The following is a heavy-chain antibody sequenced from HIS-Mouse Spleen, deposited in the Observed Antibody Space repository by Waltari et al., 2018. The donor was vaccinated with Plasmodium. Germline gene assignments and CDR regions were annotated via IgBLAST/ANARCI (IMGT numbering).Heavy chain of an antibody. Sequence: QVQLQQWGAGLLKPSETLSLTCAVYGGSFSGYYWSWIRQPPGKGLEWVGEINHSGSTNHNPSLRSGVPLSVDTSKNQFSLKLSPVTAADTAVYYCARGLGYSSGWYYFDYWGQGTLVTVSS. J-gene: IGHJ4*02. D-gene: IGHD6-19*01. CDR2: INHSGST. CDR3: ARGLGYSSGWYYFDY. V-gene: IGHV4-34*01. CDR1: GGSFSGYY.